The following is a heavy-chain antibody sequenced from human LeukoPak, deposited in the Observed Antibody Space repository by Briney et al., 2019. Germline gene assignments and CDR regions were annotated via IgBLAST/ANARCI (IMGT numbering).Heavy chain of an antibody. CDR2: IYYSGST. CDR3: ERHYSGSYTFDY. D-gene: IGHD1-26*01. J-gene: IGHJ4*02. CDR1: GGSISSSSYY. Sequence: SETLSLTCTVSGGSISSSSYYWGWIRQPPGKGLEWIGSIYYSGSTYYNPSLKSRVTISVDTSKNQFSLKLSSVTAADTAVYYCERHYSGSYTFDYWGQGTLVTVSS. V-gene: IGHV4-39*01.